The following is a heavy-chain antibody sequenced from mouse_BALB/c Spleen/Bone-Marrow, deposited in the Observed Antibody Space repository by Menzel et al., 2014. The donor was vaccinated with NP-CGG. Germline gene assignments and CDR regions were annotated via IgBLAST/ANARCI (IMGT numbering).Heavy chain of an antibody. D-gene: IGHD2-14*01. CDR1: GFTFNSNT. CDR2: ITNGGGAT. J-gene: IGHJ4*01. CDR3: ARPRYPFYAMDS. V-gene: IGHV5-12-2*01. Sequence: EVQVVESGGGLVQPGGSLKLSCAASGFTFNSNTMSWVRRTPEKRLEWVAYITNGGGATYYLDTVKGRFTISRDSAKNTLYLQMSSLKSEDTAMYYCARPRYPFYAMDSWGQGTSVTVSS.